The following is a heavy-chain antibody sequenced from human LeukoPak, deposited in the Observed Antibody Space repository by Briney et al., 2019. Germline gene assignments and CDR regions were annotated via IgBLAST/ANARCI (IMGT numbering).Heavy chain of an antibody. V-gene: IGHV3-30*04. CDR1: GFTISSYA. J-gene: IGHJ5*02. CDR2: ISYDGSNK. Sequence: PGGSLRLSCAASGFTISSYAMHWVRQAPGKGLEWVAVISYDGSNKYYADSVKGRFTISRDNSKNTLYLQMNSLRAEDTAVYYCARAAGDDYGDYGTQGLEWFDPWGQGTLVTVSS. D-gene: IGHD4-17*01. CDR3: ARAAGDDYGDYGTQGLEWFDP.